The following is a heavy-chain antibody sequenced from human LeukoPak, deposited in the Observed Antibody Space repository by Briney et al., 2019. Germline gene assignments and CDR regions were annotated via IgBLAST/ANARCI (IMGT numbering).Heavy chain of an antibody. CDR3: AKDRDLAS. CDR2: IKQDGSEK. V-gene: IGHV3-7*01. Sequence: PGGSLRLSCAGSGFTFNSYWMSWVRQAPGTGLEWVANIKQDGSEKYYVDSVRGRFTISRDNAKKSLYLQMSSLRPEDTAVYYCAKDRDLASWGQGTLVTVSS. J-gene: IGHJ5*02. CDR1: GFTFNSYW.